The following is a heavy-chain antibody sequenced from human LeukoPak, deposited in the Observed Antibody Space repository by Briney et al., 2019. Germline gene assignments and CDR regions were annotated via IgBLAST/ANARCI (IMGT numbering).Heavy chain of an antibody. Sequence: GRSLRLSCAASGFTFDDYAMHWVRQAPGKGLEWVSGISWNSGSIGYADSVKGRFTISRDNAKNSLYLQMNSLRAEDTAVYYCARVSSGTVVTPDRFDYWGQGTLVTVSS. CDR1: GFTFDDYA. V-gene: IGHV3-9*01. D-gene: IGHD4-23*01. CDR3: ARVSSGTVVTPDRFDY. CDR2: ISWNSGSI. J-gene: IGHJ4*02.